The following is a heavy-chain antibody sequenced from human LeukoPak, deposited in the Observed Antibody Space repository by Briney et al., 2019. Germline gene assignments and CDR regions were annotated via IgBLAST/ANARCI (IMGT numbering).Heavy chain of an antibody. Sequence: GGSLRLSCVASGLTFSNSWMTWVRQAPGKGLEWVANIKKDGSETYYVDSERGRFTVSRDNDKNSLYLEMNSLRDEDTAVYYCLQYNSENTWGQGTLVTVSS. V-gene: IGHV3-7*01. J-gene: IGHJ5*02. CDR3: LQYNSENT. CDR2: IKKDGSET. CDR1: GLTFSNSW. D-gene: IGHD1-14*01.